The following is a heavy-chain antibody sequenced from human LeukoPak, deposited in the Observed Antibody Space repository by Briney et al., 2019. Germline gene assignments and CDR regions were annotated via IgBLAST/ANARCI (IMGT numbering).Heavy chain of an antibody. CDR3: ARLLSTSRSTPGAVDY. CDR1: GGSFSGYY. Sequence: PSETLSLTCAVYGGSFSGYYWSWIRQPPGKGLEWIWEINHSGSTNYNPSLKSRVTISVDTSKTQFSLKLSSVTAADTAVYYCARLLSTSRSTPGAVDYWGQGTLVTVSS. J-gene: IGHJ4*02. V-gene: IGHV4-34*01. D-gene: IGHD2-2*01. CDR2: INHSGST.